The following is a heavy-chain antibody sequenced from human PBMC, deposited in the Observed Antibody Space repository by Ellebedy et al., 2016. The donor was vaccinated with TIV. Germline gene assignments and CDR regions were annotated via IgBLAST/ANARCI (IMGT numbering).Heavy chain of an antibody. CDR2: IKKDGRDT. CDR1: GFTFSSYW. CDR3: AREADYDVLTGSPFDY. Sequence: PGGSLRLSCAASGFTFSSYWMSWVRQAPGKGLEWVAHIKKDGRDTYYADSVKGRFTISRDNAKSSLYLQMNSLRAEDTAVYYCAREADYDVLTGSPFDYWGQGTLVTVSS. J-gene: IGHJ4*02. D-gene: IGHD3-9*01. V-gene: IGHV3-7*03.